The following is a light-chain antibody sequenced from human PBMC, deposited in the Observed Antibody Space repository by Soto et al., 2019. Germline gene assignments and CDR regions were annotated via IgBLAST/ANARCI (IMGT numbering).Light chain of an antibody. CDR3: QQPSNWPPVFT. Sequence: EIVLTQSPATLSLSPGERATLSCRASQSGGNYLAWYQQKPGQAPRLLIYDASNRATGIPARFSGSGSGTDFTLTISSLEPEASAVYYCQQPSNWPPVFTFGPGTKVDIK. CDR2: DAS. J-gene: IGKJ3*01. CDR1: QSGGNY. V-gene: IGKV3-11*01.